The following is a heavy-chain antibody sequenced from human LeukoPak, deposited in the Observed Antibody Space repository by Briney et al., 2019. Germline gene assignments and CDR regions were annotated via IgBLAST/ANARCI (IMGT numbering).Heavy chain of an antibody. CDR2: IKQDGSEK. D-gene: IGHD3-22*01. CDR1: GFTFSSYW. Sequence: PGGSLRLSCAASGFTFSSYWMSWVRQAPGKGLEWVANIKQDGSEKYYVDSVKGRFTISRDNAKNSLYLQMNSLRAEDTAVYYCAREFPYYYDISGYKPDYWGQGTLVTVSS. J-gene: IGHJ4*02. CDR3: AREFPYYYDISGYKPDY. V-gene: IGHV3-7*01.